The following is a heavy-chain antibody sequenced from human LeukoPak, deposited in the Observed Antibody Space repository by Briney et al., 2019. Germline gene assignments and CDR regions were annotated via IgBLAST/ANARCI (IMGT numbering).Heavy chain of an antibody. CDR1: GFTFSTFW. Sequence: GGSLRLSCAVTGFTFSTFWMHWVRQVPGEGLVWVSYINGDGTTTTYADSVKGRFTISRDNAKNTVYLQMNSLRGEDSAVYYCGRWNYGMDVWGQGTTVTVSS. CDR3: GRWNYGMDV. V-gene: IGHV3-74*03. CDR2: INGDGTTT. J-gene: IGHJ6*02.